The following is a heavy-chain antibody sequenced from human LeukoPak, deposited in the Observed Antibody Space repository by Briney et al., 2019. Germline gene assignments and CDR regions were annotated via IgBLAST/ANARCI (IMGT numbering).Heavy chain of an antibody. Sequence: GGSLRLSCAASGFTFSSYGMHWVRQAPGKGLEWVAVIPYDGSNKYYADSVKGRFTISRDNSKNTLYLQMNSLRAEDTAVYYCAKVADCSSTSCYTLDYWGQGTLVTVSS. CDR2: IPYDGSNK. D-gene: IGHD2-2*02. CDR1: GFTFSSYG. CDR3: AKVADCSSTSCYTLDY. V-gene: IGHV3-30*18. J-gene: IGHJ4*02.